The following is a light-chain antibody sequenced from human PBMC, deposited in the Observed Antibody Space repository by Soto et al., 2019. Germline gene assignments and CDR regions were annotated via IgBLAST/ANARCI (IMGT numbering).Light chain of an antibody. CDR2: NNN. J-gene: IGLJ1*01. V-gene: IGLV1-44*01. CDR1: SSNIGSNS. Sequence: QSVLTQPPSASGTPGQRVTISCSGTSSNIGSNSVSWYQQLPGTAPKLLIYNNNQRPSGVPDRFSGSKSGTSASLAISGLXSGNEADYYCAAWDDSLNGYVFGTGTKVTVL. CDR3: AAWDDSLNGYV.